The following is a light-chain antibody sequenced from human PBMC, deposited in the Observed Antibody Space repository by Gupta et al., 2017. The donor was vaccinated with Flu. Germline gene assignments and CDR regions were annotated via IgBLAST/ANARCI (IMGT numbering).Light chain of an antibody. CDR3: QQYNNWAKT. J-gene: IGKJ1*01. CDR2: GAS. CDR1: QSVSSS. V-gene: IGKV3-15*01. Sequence: EIVMTQSPATLSVSPGERATLSCRASQSVSSSLAWYQQKPGQAPRLLIYGASTRATGIPARFSGSGSGTXFTLTIXSLQSEDFAVYYCQQYNNWAKTFGXGTKVEIK.